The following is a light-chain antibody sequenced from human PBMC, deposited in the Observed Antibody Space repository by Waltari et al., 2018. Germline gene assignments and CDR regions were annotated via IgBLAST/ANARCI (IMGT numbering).Light chain of an antibody. CDR1: SSDVGPSKY. V-gene: IGLV2-11*01. J-gene: IGLJ2*01. Sequence: QSALTQPRSVSGSPGQSVTISCTGTSSDVGPSKYVSWYQQHPGKAPKLMVYDVNKRPSGVPDRFSGSKSGNTASLTISGLQAEDEADYHCCSYAGNYTLIFGGGTKLTVL. CDR2: DVN. CDR3: CSYAGNYTLI.